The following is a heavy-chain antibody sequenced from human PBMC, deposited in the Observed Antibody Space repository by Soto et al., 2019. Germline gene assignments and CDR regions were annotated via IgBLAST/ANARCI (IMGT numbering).Heavy chain of an antibody. D-gene: IGHD6-13*01. J-gene: IGHJ1*01. V-gene: IGHV1-2*02. CDR3: ARRAAADNKCFQH. Sequence: DSVKVSCKASGYTFTGYYMHWVRQAPGQGLEWMGWINPNSGGTNYAQKFQGRVTMTRDTSISTAYMELSRLRSDDTAVYYCARRAAADNKCFQHWGQGTLVTVSS. CDR1: GYTFTGYY. CDR2: INPNSGGT.